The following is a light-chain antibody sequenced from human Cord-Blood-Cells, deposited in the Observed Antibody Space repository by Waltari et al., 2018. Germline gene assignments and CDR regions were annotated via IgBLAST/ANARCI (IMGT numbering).Light chain of an antibody. V-gene: IGLV2-8*01. J-gene: IGLJ2*01. CDR2: EVS. Sequence: QSALTQPPPASGSPGQSVTLSRTGTTSAVGGYNYVSWYQQHPGKAPKLMIYEVSKRPSGVPDRFSGSKSGNTASLTVSGLQAEDEADYYCSSYAGSNNVVFGGGTKLTVL. CDR3: SSYAGSNNVV. CDR1: TSAVGGYNY.